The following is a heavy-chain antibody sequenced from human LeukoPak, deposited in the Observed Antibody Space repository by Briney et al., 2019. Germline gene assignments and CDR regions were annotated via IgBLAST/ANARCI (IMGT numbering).Heavy chain of an antibody. CDR1: GFTFSSYG. J-gene: IGHJ4*02. CDR3: AKDQDFGDYYFDY. V-gene: IGHV3-30*02. D-gene: IGHD4-17*01. Sequence: GGSLRLACAASGFTFSSYGMHWVRQAPGKGLEWVAFIRYHGSHKYYAGSVKGRFTISRDNSKNTLYLQMNSLRAEDTAVYYCAKDQDFGDYYFDYWGQGTLVTVSS. CDR2: IRYHGSHK.